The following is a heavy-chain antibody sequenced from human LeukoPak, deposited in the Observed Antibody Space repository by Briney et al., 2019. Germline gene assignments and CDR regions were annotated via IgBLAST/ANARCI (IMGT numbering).Heavy chain of an antibody. V-gene: IGHV1-46*03. CDR2: INPSGGST. D-gene: IGHD2-2*01. CDR3: ARGGNLGYCSSTSCLTNWFDP. Sequence: ASVKVSCKASGYTFTSYYMHWVRQAPGQGLEWMGIINPSGGSTSYAQKFQSRVTMTRDTSTSTVYMELSSLRSEDTAVYYCARGGNLGYCSSTSCLTNWFDPWGQGTLVTVSS. CDR1: GYTFTSYY. J-gene: IGHJ5*02.